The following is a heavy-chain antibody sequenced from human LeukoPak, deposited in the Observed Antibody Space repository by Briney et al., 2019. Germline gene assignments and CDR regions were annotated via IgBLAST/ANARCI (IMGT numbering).Heavy chain of an antibody. V-gene: IGHV1-2*02. CDR1: RYTFTGYY. J-gene: IGHJ4*02. CDR2: INPNIGGT. CDR3: AREEMDTIYDY. Sequence: ASVKVSCKASRYTFTGYYMHWVRQAPGQGREWMGWINPNIGGTNYAQKLQGRVTMTRDTSISTAYMELSRLRSDDTAVYYCAREEMDTIYDYWGQGTLVTVSS. D-gene: IGHD5-24*01.